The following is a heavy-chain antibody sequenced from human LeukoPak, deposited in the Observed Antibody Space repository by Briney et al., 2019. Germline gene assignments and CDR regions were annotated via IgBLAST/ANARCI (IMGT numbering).Heavy chain of an antibody. Sequence: GGSLRLSCAASGFTFSSYGMHWVRQAPGEGLEWVAFIRYDGSNKYYADSVKGRFTISRDNSKNTLYLQMNSLRAEDTAVYYCAKVPPYGDHDFDYWGQGTLVTVSS. CDR3: AKVPPYGDHDFDY. CDR1: GFTFSSYG. D-gene: IGHD4-17*01. CDR2: IRYDGSNK. V-gene: IGHV3-30*02. J-gene: IGHJ4*02.